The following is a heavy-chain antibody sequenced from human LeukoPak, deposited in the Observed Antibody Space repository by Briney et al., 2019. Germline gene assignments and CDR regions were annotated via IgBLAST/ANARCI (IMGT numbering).Heavy chain of an antibody. D-gene: IGHD5-12*01. CDR3: AKTHYDLLDV. J-gene: IGHJ6*02. V-gene: IGHV3-23*01. Sequence: ETLSLTCTVSGGSISSYYWSWIRQPPGKGLEWVSAMNNGPGATFYRDSVRGRFTISRDDSKSTLYLQMNSLRAEDTGTYYCAKTHYDLLDVWGQGTTVTVSS. CDR2: MNNGPGAT. CDR1: GGSISSYY.